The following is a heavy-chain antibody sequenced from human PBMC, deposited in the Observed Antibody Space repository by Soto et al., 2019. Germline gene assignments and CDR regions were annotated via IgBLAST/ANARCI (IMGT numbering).Heavy chain of an antibody. V-gene: IGHV1-69*13. CDR1: GGTFSSYA. CDR3: ARETNYYDSSGYYYVSDFDY. J-gene: IGHJ4*02. CDR2: IIPIFGTA. D-gene: IGHD3-22*01. Sequence: SVKVSCKASGGTFSSYAISWVRQAPGQGLEWMGGIIPIFGTANYAQKFQGRVTITADESTSTAYMELSSLRSEDTAVYYCARETNYYDSSGYYYVSDFDYWGQGTLVTASS.